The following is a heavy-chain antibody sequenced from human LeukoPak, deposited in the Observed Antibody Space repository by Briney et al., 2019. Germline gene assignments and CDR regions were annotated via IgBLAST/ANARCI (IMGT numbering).Heavy chain of an antibody. CDR1: GYTFTSYG. J-gene: IGHJ4*02. D-gene: IGHD2-21*02. CDR3: ARIPHYCGGDCSFAY. V-gene: IGHV1-18*01. CDR2: ISAYNGNT. Sequence: ASVKVSCKASGYTFTSYGISWVRQAPGHGLEWMGWISAYNGNTNYAQKLQGRVTMTTDTSTSTAYMELRSLRSYDTAVYYCARIPHYCGGDCSFAYWGQGTLVTVSS.